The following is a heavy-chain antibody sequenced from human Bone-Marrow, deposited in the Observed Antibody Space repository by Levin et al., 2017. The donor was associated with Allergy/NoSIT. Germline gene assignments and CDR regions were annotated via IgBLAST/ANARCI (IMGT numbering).Heavy chain of an antibody. CDR3: AGQGTGSFHFDY. D-gene: IGHD1-1*01. CDR1: GDSITNDKW. V-gene: IGHV4-4*02. Sequence: PSETLSLTCAVSGDSITNDKWWSWVRQPPGKGLEWIGEISHAGDTKYNPSLKSRVTISVDSSKNHFSLRLNSVTAADTAVYYCAGQGTGSFHFDYWGQGALVTVSS. CDR2: ISHAGDT. J-gene: IGHJ4*02.